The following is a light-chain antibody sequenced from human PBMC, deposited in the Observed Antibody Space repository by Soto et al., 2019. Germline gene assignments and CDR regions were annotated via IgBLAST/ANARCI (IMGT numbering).Light chain of an antibody. V-gene: IGKV3-11*01. J-gene: IGKJ1*01. CDR2: DVS. CDR3: QQRSNWPRT. Sequence: ILLTRSPVTLSLSPGERAPLSCRASQNISSYLIWYQQKPGQSPRLLMYDVSNRATGIPARFSGSGSGTDFTLTISSLEPEDLAVYYCQQRSNWPRTFGQGTKVDIK. CDR1: QNISSY.